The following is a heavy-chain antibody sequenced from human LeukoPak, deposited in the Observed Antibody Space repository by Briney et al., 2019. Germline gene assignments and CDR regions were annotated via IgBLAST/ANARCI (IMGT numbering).Heavy chain of an antibody. CDR1: GFIFSSHW. Sequence: GGSLRLSCAASGFIFSSHWMSWVRQAPGKGLEWVANINLDGNDKNYVDSVKGRFTISRDNAKNSLYLQMNSLRAEDTAMYNCVRSGSYFSKWGQGTLVTVSS. J-gene: IGHJ4*02. D-gene: IGHD1-26*01. CDR3: VRSGSYFSK. CDR2: INLDGNDK. V-gene: IGHV3-7*01.